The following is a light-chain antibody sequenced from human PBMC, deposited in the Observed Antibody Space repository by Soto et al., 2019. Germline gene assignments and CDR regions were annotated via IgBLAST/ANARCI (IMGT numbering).Light chain of an antibody. CDR2: EVS. V-gene: IGLV2-8*01. J-gene: IGLJ1*01. CDR1: SSDVGGYNY. Sequence: QSGLTQPPSGSGSPGQSVTISCTCTSSDVGGYNYVSWYQQHPGKAPKVIIYEVSKRPSGVPDRFSGSKSGSTASLTVSGLQAEDEADYYCTSYAVTNIFVFGTGTKVTVL. CDR3: TSYAVTNIFV.